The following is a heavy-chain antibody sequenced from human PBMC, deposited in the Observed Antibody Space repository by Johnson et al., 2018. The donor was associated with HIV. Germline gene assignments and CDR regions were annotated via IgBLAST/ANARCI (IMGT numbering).Heavy chain of an antibody. CDR3: AREMTTGAFDI. CDR1: GFTFSSYG. J-gene: IGHJ3*02. V-gene: IGHV3-30*03. CDR2: ISYDGSNE. D-gene: IGHD1-14*01. Sequence: VQLVESGGGVVQPGRYLRLSCAASGFTFSSYGMHWVRQAPGNGLEWVSVISYDGSNEYYADSVKGRFTLSRDNSKNTLNLQINSLSAEDTAMYYCAREMTTGAFDIWGQGTMVTVSS.